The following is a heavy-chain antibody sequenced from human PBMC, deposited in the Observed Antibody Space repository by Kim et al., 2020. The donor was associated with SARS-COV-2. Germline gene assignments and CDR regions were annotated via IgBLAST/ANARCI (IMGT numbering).Heavy chain of an antibody. CDR3: ARVGYDYVWGSYRDYCYYYGIDV. V-gene: IGHV3-11*05. CDR2: ISSSSSYT. J-gene: IGHJ6*02. D-gene: IGHD3-16*02. CDR1: GFTFSDYY. Sequence: GGSLRLSCAVSGFTFSDYYMSWIRQAPGKGLEWVSYISSSSSYTNYADSVKGRFTISRDNAKNSLFLQMNSLTAEDTAVYYCARVGYDYVWGSYRDYCYYYGIDVGGRGTGVTVSS.